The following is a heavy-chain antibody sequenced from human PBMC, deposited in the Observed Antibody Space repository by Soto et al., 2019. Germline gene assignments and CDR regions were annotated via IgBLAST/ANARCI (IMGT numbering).Heavy chain of an antibody. J-gene: IGHJ6*02. CDR3: AALEYDFWSGYPSGMDV. Sequence: QMQLVQSGPEVKKPGTSVKVSCKASGFIFTSSAVQWVRQARGQRLEWIGWIVVGSGNTNYAQKFQERVTITRDMSTSTAYMELSSLRSEDTAVYYCAALEYDFWSGYPSGMDVWGQGTTVTVSS. D-gene: IGHD3-3*01. CDR1: GFIFTSSA. CDR2: IVVGSGNT. V-gene: IGHV1-58*01.